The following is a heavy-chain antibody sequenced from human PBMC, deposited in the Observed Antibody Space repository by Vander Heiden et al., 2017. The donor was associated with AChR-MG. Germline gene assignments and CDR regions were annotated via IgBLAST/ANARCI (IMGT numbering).Heavy chain of an antibody. V-gene: IGHV2-5*01. CDR2: IYWNDNK. J-gene: IGHJ6*02. CDR3: THRHGTFRFPLWDYSYGMDV. D-gene: IGHD1-1*01. CDR1: GFSLTTSGVG. Sequence: QITLKESGPTLVKPTQTLTLTCTFSGFSLTTSGVGVGWIRQPPGKALEWLALIYWNDNKHYSPSLKSRLTITKDTSKDQVVLTMTNMDPVDTGTYYCTHRHGTFRFPLWDYSYGMDVWGQGTTVTVSS.